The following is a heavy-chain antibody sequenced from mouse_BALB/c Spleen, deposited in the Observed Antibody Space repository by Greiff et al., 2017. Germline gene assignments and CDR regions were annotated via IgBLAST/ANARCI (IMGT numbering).Heavy chain of an antibody. CDR2: ISSGGGSP. V-gene: IGHV5-12-1*01. J-gene: IGHJ2*01. CDR3: ARHPIYDVYYFDY. Sequence: EVKLMESGAGLVKPGGSLKLSCAASGFAFSSYDMSWVRQTPEKRLACVAYISSGGGSPNYPDTVKGRFTLSRDNAKNTLNLQMRSLKSEDTAMYYCARHPIYDVYYFDYGGQGTALTVA. CDR1: GFAFSSYD. D-gene: IGHD2-3*01.